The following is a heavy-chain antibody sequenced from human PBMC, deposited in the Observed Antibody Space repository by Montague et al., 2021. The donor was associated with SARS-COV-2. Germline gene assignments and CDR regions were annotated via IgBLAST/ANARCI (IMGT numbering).Heavy chain of an antibody. V-gene: IGHV4-39*01. CDR2: ISYAGRT. Sequence: SETLSLTCTVSGGSISSPDYYWGWLRQSPGQGLEWIGSISYAGRTYYNPSLRSRVSFSMYTSKNHFSLSLNSVTAADTSVYFCARQLPSYFSTNKCYPYYFDVWGQGALVTVSS. J-gene: IGHJ4*02. D-gene: IGHD2-8*01. CDR1: GGSISSPDYY. CDR3: ARQLPSYFSTNKCYPYYFDV.